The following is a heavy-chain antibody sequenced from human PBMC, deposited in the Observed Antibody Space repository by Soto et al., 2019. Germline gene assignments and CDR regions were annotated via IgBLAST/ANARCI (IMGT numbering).Heavy chain of an antibody. CDR1: GGSISSYY. CDR2: IYTSGST. J-gene: IGHJ4*02. V-gene: IGHV4-4*07. CDR3: ARVQNTTPVAGVDY. Sequence: QVQLQESGPGLVKPSETLSLTCTVSGGSISSYYWSWIRQPAGKGLEWIGRIYTSGSTNYNPSLKSRVTMSVNTSKNQFSLKLSSVTAADTAVYYCARVQNTTPVAGVDYWGQGTLVTVSS. D-gene: IGHD6-19*01.